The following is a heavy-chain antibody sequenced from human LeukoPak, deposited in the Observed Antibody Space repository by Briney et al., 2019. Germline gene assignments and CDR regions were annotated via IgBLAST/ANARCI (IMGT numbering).Heavy chain of an antibody. J-gene: IGHJ4*02. Sequence: SETLSLTCTVSGASISSYYCTWIRQPAGEGLEWIGRIYTSGSTNYNPSLKSRVTMSVDTSKNQFSLKLSSVTAADTAVYYCARSKSRVTIFGTSNYFDYWGQGTLVTVSS. CDR1: GASISSYY. V-gene: IGHV4-4*07. CDR2: IYTSGST. CDR3: ARSKSRVTIFGTSNYFDY. D-gene: IGHD3-3*01.